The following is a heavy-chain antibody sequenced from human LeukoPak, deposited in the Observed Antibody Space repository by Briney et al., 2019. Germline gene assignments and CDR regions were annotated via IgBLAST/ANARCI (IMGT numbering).Heavy chain of an antibody. D-gene: IGHD6-13*01. CDR2: ISSTSSYV. V-gene: IGHV3-21*01. J-gene: IGHJ4*02. Sequence: GGSLRLSCAASGFTFTTYSMNWVRQAPGKGPEWVSSISSTSSYVYYADSVRGRFTISRDNAKNSLYLQMGSLRAEDTAVYYCAKGGSSYSYSFDNWGQGTLVTVSS. CDR1: GFTFTTYS. CDR3: AKGGSSYSYSFDN.